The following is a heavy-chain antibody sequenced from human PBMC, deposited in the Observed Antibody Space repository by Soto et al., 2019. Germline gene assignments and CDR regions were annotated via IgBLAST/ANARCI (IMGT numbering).Heavy chain of an antibody. CDR3: ATDLGYGRVSAFDI. CDR1: GYTLTELS. Sequence: ASVKVSCKVSGYTLTELSMHWVRQAPGKGLEWMGGFDPEDGETIYAQKFQGKVTMTEDTSTDTAYMELSSLRSEDTAVYYCATDLGYGRVSAFDIWGQGTMVTVSS. CDR2: FDPEDGET. V-gene: IGHV1-24*01. J-gene: IGHJ3*02. D-gene: IGHD5-18*01.